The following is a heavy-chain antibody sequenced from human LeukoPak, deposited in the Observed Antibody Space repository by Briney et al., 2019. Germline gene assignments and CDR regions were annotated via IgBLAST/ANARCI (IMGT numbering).Heavy chain of an antibody. CDR3: AKDQGSHRESDY. J-gene: IGHJ4*02. CDR1: GFTFSSYA. D-gene: IGHD3-16*02. CDR2: ISGSGGST. Sequence: GGSLRLSCAASGFTFSSYAMSWVRQAPGKRLEWVSAISGSGGSTYYADSVKGRFTISRDNSKNTLYLQMNSLRVEDTAIYYCAKDQGSHRESDYWGQGTLVTVSS. V-gene: IGHV3-23*01.